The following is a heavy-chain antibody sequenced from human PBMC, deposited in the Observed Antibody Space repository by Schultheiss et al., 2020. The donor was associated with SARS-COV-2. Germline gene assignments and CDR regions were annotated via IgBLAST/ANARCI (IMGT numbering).Heavy chain of an antibody. CDR3: ARTNYYDSSGYYSGELDP. J-gene: IGHJ5*02. V-gene: IGHV3-7*01. CDR2: IKQDGSEK. Sequence: GESLKISCAASGFTFSSYWMSWVRQAPGKGLEWVANIKQDGSEKYYVDSVKGRFTISRDNAKNSLYLQMNSLRAEDTAVYYCARTNYYDSSGYYSGELDPWGQGTLVTVSS. D-gene: IGHD3-22*01. CDR1: GFTFSSYW.